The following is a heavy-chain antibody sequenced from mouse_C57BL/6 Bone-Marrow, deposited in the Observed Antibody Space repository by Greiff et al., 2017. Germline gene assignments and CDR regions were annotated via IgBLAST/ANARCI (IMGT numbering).Heavy chain of an antibody. V-gene: IGHV1-69*01. J-gene: IGHJ2*01. CDR1: GYTFTSYW. CDR3: ARSATVVADY. D-gene: IGHD1-1*01. CDR2: IDPSDSYT. Sequence: QVQLQQPGAELVMPGASVKLSCKASGYTFTSYWMHWVKQRPGQGLEWIGEIDPSDSYTNYNQKFKGKSTLTVDTSSSTAYMQLSSLTSEDSAVYYCARSATVVADYWGQGTTLTVSS.